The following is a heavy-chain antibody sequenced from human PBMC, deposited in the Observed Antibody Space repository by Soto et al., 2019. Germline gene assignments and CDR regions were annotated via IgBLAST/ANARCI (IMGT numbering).Heavy chain of an antibody. Sequence: SVKVSCKASGGTFSSYAISWVRQAPGQGLEWMGGIIPIFGTANHAQKFQGRVTITADESTSTAYMELSSLRSEDTAVYYCARTNSGSPDSFDIWGQGTMVTVS. J-gene: IGHJ3*02. CDR1: GGTFSSYA. CDR3: ARTNSGSPDSFDI. D-gene: IGHD1-26*01. V-gene: IGHV1-69*13. CDR2: IIPIFGTA.